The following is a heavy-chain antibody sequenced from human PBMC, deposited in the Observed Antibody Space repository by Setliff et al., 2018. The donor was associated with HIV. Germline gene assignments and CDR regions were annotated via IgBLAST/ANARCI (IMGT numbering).Heavy chain of an antibody. J-gene: IGHJ4*02. CDR1: GGSISSYY. CDR2: IYYSGST. V-gene: IGHV4-59*01. D-gene: IGHD2-15*01. CDR3: ARGPYCSGGSCYSSLDY. Sequence: SETLSLTCTVSGGSISSYYWSWIRQPPGKGLEWIGYIYYSGSTKYNPSLKSRVTISADTSKNQFSLKLSSVTAADTAVYYCARGPYCSGGSCYSSLDYWGQGTQVTVS.